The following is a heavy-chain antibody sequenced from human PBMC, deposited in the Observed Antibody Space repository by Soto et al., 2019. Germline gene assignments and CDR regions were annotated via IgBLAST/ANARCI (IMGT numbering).Heavy chain of an antibody. J-gene: IGHJ3*02. Sequence: QVQLQESGPGLVKPSQTLSLTCTVSGGSISSGAYYWSWIRQHPGKGLEWIGYIFYSGSTYFNPSLQRRVTISVDTSKNRFSLKLRSVTAADTAVYYCASYQQSYAFDIWCQGTMVTVSS. CDR3: ASYQQSYAFDI. CDR1: GGSISSGAYY. D-gene: IGHD2-2*01. CDR2: IFYSGST. V-gene: IGHV4-31*03.